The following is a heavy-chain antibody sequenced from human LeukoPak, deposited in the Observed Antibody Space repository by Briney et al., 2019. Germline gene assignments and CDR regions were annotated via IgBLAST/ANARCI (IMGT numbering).Heavy chain of an antibody. CDR1: GFIVSSDY. CDR3: ARGNSGSSYVEYYYGMDV. CDR2: IYSGGKT. Sequence: GGSLRLSCVASGFIVSSDYMSLVRQAPGKGLEWVSVIYSGGKTYYADSVKGRFTISRDNSKNTLYLQMNSLRAEDTAVYYCARGNSGSSYVEYYYGMDVWGQGTTVTVSS. V-gene: IGHV3-53*01. D-gene: IGHD1-26*01. J-gene: IGHJ6*02.